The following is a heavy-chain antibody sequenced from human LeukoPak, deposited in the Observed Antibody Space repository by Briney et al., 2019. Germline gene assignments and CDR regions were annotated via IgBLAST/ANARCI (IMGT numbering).Heavy chain of an antibody. D-gene: IGHD6-19*01. CDR3: ARDPGYSSGWSYVDH. CDR2: INAGNGNT. Sequence: ASVKVSCKASGYTFTSYAMHWVRQAPGQRLEWMGWINAGNGNTEYSQKFQGRVTITRDTSASTAYMELSSLRSEDTAVYYCARDPGYSSGWSYVDHWGQGTLVTVSS. V-gene: IGHV1-3*01. CDR1: GYTFTSYA. J-gene: IGHJ4*02.